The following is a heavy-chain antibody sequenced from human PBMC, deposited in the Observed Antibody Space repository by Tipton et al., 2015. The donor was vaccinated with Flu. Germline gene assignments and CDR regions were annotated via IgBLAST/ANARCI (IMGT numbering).Heavy chain of an antibody. CDR1: GDFISNYY. CDR3: AREAAPTPGAGYQYES. Sequence: TLSLTCTVSGDFISNYYWGWIRQPAGKGLQWIGRIYTSGSTDYNPSLKGRVTMSVDTSRNQFSLRLSSVTAADTAVYFCAREAAPTPGAGYQYESWGQGKLVTVSS. V-gene: IGHV4-4*07. J-gene: IGHJ5*02. CDR2: IYTSGST. D-gene: IGHD3-10*01.